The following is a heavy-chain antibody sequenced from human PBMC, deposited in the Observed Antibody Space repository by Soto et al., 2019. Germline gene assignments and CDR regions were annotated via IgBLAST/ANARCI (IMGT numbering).Heavy chain of an antibody. Sequence: GASVKVSCKASGDTFTNYDIKWVRQATGQGLEWMGWMNPNSGNTGYAQKFQGRVTMTRNTSISTAYMELSSLRSEDTAVYYCASRSGTYPYYFDYWGQGTLVTVSS. V-gene: IGHV1-8*01. CDR3: ASRSGTYPYYFDY. CDR2: MNPNSGNT. CDR1: GDTFTNYD. D-gene: IGHD1-26*01. J-gene: IGHJ4*02.